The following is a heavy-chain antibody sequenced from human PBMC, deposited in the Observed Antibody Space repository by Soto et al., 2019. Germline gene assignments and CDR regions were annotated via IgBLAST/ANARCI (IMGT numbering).Heavy chain of an antibody. Sequence: ASVKVSCKASGYTFTSYAMNWVRQAPGQGLEWMGWMNPNSGNTGYAQKFQGRGTMTRNTSISTAYMELSSLRTEDTAVYYCARGGLIWFGDLIAYDDYWGPGTLVTVSS. CDR3: ARGGLIWFGDLIAYDDY. CDR1: GYTFTSYA. V-gene: IGHV1-8*02. J-gene: IGHJ4*02. CDR2: MNPNSGNT. D-gene: IGHD3-10*01.